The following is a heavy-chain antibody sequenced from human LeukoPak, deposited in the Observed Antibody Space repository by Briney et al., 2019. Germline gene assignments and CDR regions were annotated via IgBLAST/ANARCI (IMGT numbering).Heavy chain of an antibody. Sequence: SETLSLTCTVSGGSISSYYWSWIRQPPGKGLEWIGYIYYSGSTNYNPSLKSRVTISVDTSKNQFSLKLSSVTAADTAVYYCARGGIYYCSSTSCYTGWFDPWGQGTLVTVSS. D-gene: IGHD2-2*02. V-gene: IGHV4-59*12. CDR3: ARGGIYYCSSTSCYTGWFDP. CDR1: GGSISSYY. J-gene: IGHJ5*02. CDR2: IYYSGST.